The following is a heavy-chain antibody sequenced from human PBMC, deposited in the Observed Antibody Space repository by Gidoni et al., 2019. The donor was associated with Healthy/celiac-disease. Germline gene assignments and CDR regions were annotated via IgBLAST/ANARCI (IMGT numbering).Heavy chain of an antibody. Sequence: EVQLLESGGGLVQPGGSLRLSFAASGFTFSSYAMSWVRQAPGKGLEWISAISGSGGSTYYADSVKGRFTISRDNSKNTLYLQMNSLRAEDTAVYYCAKIVVSYGPYIDYWGQGTLVTVSS. CDR1: GFTFSSYA. V-gene: IGHV3-23*01. CDR2: ISGSGGST. J-gene: IGHJ4*02. CDR3: AKIVVSYGPYIDY. D-gene: IGHD2-2*01.